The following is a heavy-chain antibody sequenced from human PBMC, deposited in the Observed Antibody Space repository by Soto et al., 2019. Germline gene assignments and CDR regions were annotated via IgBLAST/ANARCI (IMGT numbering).Heavy chain of an antibody. CDR1: GFTFSSYA. D-gene: IGHD2-2*01. CDR2: ISVSGGST. V-gene: IGHV3-23*01. CDR3: AKAIVVVPAAGFFFDY. J-gene: IGHJ4*02. Sequence: AGGSLRLSCAASGFTFSSYAMSWVRQAPGKGLEWVSTISVSGGSTYYPDSVKGRFTISRDNSKNTLYLQMNSLRAEDTAVYYCAKAIVVVPAAGFFFDYWGQGTLVTVSS.